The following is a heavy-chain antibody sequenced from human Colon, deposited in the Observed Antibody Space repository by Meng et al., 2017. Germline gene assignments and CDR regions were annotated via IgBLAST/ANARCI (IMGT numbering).Heavy chain of an antibody. D-gene: IGHD4/OR15-4a*01. V-gene: IGHV3-74*03. CDR2: INGDGSST. Sequence: GGSLRLSCAASGFTFSGYWMHWVRQVPGKGLVWVSRINGDGSSTTYADSVKGRFTISRDNAKNTLYLQMNSLRVEDTAVYSCARALNDDNGETFWGQGKLVNGAS. CDR1: GFTFSGYW. CDR3: ARALNDDNGETF. J-gene: IGHJ4*02.